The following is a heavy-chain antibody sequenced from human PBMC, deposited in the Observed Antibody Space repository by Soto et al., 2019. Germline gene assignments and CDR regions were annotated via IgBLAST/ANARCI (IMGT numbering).Heavy chain of an antibody. CDR1: GSTFSSYA. CDR3: ARGYCSSTSCSPPRFYYGMDV. D-gene: IGHD2-2*01. CDR2: IIPIFGTA. J-gene: IGHJ6*02. V-gene: IGHV1-69*13. Sequence: GASVKVSCKASGSTFSSYAISWVRQAPGQGLEWMGGIIPIFGTANYAQKFQGRVTITADESTSTAYMELSSLRSEDTAVYYCARGYCSSTSCSPPRFYYGMDVWGQGTTVTVSS.